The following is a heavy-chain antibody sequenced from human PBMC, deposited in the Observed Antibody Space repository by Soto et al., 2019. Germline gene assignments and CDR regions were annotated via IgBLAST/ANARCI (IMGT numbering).Heavy chain of an antibody. D-gene: IGHD2-15*01. J-gene: IGHJ4*02. CDR2: INPRDGST. CDR3: ARVDCSGGSCYHLDY. Sequence: ASVKVSCKASGYTFTRYYGHWVRQAPGQGLEWVGIINPRDGSTSYAQNFQGRVTMTRDTSTSTVYMNLNSLRSEDTAVYYCARVDCSGGSCYHLDYWGQGTVVTVSS. CDR1: GYTFTRYY. V-gene: IGHV1-46*01.